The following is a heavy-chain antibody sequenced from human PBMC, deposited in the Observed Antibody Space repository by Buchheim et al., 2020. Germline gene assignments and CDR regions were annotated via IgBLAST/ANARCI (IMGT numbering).Heavy chain of an antibody. V-gene: IGHV3-43D*03. CDR2: ISWDGGST. D-gene: IGHD6-13*01. J-gene: IGHJ6*02. CDR3: AKDGIAAAGPPGYYYYGMDV. Sequence: EVQLVESGGVVVQPGGSLRLSCAASGFTFDDYAMHWVRQAPGKGLEWVSLISWDGGSTYYADSVKGRFTISGDNSKNSLYLQMNSPRAEDTALYYCAKDGIAAAGPPGYYYYGMDVWGQGTT. CDR1: GFTFDDYA.